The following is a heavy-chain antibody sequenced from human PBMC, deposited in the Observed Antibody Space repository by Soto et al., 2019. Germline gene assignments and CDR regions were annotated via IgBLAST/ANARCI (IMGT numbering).Heavy chain of an antibody. CDR2: ISAYNGNT. J-gene: IGHJ6*02. CDR3: ARDHYGSGSYYYYYYGMDV. CDR1: GYTFTSYC. D-gene: IGHD3-10*01. Sequence: QVQLVQSGAEVKKPGASVKVSCKASGYTFTSYCISWVRQAPGQGLEWMGWISAYNGNTNYAQKLQGRVTMTTDTSTSTAYMELRRLRSDDTAVYYCARDHYGSGSYYYYYYGMDVWGQGTTVTVSS. V-gene: IGHV1-18*01.